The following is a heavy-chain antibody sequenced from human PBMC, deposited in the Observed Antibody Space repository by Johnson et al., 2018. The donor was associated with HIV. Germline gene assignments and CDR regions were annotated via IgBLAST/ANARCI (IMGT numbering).Heavy chain of an antibody. J-gene: IGHJ3*02. CDR3: VRGRDSTGDGGAFDI. D-gene: IGHD7-27*01. CDR1: GFTFDDYA. V-gene: IGHV3-66*01. Sequence: VQLVESGGGVVQPGSSLRLSCVASGFTFDDYAMHWVRQAPGKGLEWVSGIYSGGSTHYADSVKGRFTISRDNSKNTLYLQMNSLRVEDTAMYYCVRGRDSTGDGGAFDIWGHGTMVIVSS. CDR2: IYSGGST.